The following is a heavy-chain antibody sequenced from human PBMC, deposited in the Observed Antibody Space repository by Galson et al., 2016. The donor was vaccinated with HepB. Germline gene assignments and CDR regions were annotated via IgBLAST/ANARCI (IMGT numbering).Heavy chain of an antibody. D-gene: IGHD6-19*01. CDR1: GYTFTNRW. V-gene: IGHV5-51*01. CDR3: AIMGGRGWYHYYYGMDT. J-gene: IGHJ6*02. Sequence: QSGAEVKKPGESLKISCKAFGYTFTNRWIGWVRQMPGKGLEWMGIIYPGDSDTTYSSSFQGQVTISVDKSINTAYLQWSSLKASDTAMYYCAIMGGRGWYHYYYGMDTWGQGTTVTFSS. CDR2: IYPGDSDT.